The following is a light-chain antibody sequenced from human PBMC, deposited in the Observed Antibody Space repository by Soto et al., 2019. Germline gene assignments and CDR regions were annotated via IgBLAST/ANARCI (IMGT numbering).Light chain of an antibody. CDR1: QSLLYSNGNIY. CDR3: MQALQTPIT. CDR2: LAS. J-gene: IGKJ5*01. V-gene: IGKV2-28*01. Sequence: DIVMAQSPLSLPVTPGEPASISCRSSQSLLYSNGNIYLDWYLQKPGQSPQLLLYLASNRASGVPDRFSGSGSGTDFTLKISRVEAEDVGVYYCMQALQTPITFGQGTRLEIK.